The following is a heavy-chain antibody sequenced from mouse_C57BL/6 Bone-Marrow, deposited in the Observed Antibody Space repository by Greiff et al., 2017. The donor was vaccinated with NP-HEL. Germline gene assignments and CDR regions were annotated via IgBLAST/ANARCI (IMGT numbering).Heavy chain of an antibody. D-gene: IGHD1-1*01. CDR3: VSYYYGSRGDAMDY. J-gene: IGHJ4*01. V-gene: IGHV10-1*01. CDR1: GFSFNTYA. Sequence: EVQLVESGGGLVQPKGSLKLSCAASGFSFNTYAMNWVRQAPGKGLEWVARIRSKSNNYATYYADSVKDRFTISRDDSESMLYLQMNNLKTEDTAMYYCVSYYYGSRGDAMDYWGQGTSVTVSS. CDR2: IRSKSNNYAT.